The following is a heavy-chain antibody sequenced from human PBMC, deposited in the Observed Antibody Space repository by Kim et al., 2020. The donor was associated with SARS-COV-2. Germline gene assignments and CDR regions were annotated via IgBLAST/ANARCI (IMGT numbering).Heavy chain of an antibody. J-gene: IGHJ6*02. Sequence: GGSLRLSCAASGFTFSNAWMSWVRQAPGKGLEWVGRIKSKTDGGTTDYAAPVKGRFTISRDDSKNTLYLQMNSLKTEDTAVYYCTTALDSSGYYSPYYGMDVWGQGTTVTVSS. V-gene: IGHV3-15*01. D-gene: IGHD3-22*01. CDR3: TTALDSSGYYSPYYGMDV. CDR1: GFTFSNAW. CDR2: IKSKTDGGTT.